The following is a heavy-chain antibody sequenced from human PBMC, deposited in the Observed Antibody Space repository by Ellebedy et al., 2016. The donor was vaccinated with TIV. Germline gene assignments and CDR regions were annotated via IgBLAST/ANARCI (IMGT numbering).Heavy chain of an antibody. V-gene: IGHV3-23*01. CDR2: ISDTGGST. J-gene: IGHJ4*02. D-gene: IGHD5-24*01. CDR3: GTVATTFDY. CDR1: GFTFSSYP. Sequence: PGGSLRLSCAASGFTFSSYPMNWVRQAPGKGPEWVSAISDTGGSTYYADSVKGRFTISRDNSKNTLYLQMNSLRAEDTAVYFCGTVATTFDYWGQGTLVTVSS.